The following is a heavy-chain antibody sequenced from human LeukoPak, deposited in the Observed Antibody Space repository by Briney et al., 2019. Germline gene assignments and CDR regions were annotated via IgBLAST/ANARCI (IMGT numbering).Heavy chain of an antibody. D-gene: IGHD3-16*01. CDR3: ARGEDLWAFDI. J-gene: IGHJ3*02. CDR1: GGSVSSGSYY. Sequence: KPSETPSLTCTVSGGSVSSGSYYWSWIRQPPGKGLEWIGYIYYSGSTNYNSSLKSRVTISVDTSKNQFSLKLSSVTAADTAVYYCARGEDLWAFDIWGQGTMVTVSS. V-gene: IGHV4-61*01. CDR2: IYYSGST.